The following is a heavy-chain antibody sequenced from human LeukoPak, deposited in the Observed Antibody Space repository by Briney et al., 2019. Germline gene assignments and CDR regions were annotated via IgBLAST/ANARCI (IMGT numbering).Heavy chain of an antibody. CDR1: GFTFSNYE. CDR3: ARMFEF. CDR2: TSSSGSTT. V-gene: IGHV3-48*03. Sequence: GGSLRLSCVASGFTFSNYEINWVRQAPGKWLEWVSYTSSSGSTTYYADSVKGRFTISRDNAKNSRFLQMNSLRAEDTAVYFCARMFEFWGQGPLVTVSS. J-gene: IGHJ4*02.